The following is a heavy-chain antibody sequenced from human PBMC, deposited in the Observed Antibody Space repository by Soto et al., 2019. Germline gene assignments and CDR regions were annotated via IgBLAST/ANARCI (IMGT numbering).Heavy chain of an antibody. CDR2: IYYSGST. Sequence: SETLSLTCTVSGGSISSSSYYWGWIRQPPGKGLEWIGSIYYSGSTYYNPSLKSRVTISVDTSKNQFSLKLSSVTAADTAVYYCARASVYDILTWAYWGQGTLVTVSS. J-gene: IGHJ4*02. V-gene: IGHV4-39*07. CDR3: ARASVYDILTWAY. D-gene: IGHD3-9*01. CDR1: GGSISSSSYY.